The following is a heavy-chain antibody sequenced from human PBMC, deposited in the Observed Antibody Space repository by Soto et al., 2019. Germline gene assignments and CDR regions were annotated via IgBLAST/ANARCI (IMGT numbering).Heavy chain of an antibody. CDR2: ISAGGVST. CDR1: GFTFTNYA. CDR3: AKMYRGYSGYIQS. J-gene: IGHJ5*02. Sequence: GSLRLSCATSGFTFTNYAMTWVRQGPGKGLEWVSSISAGGVSTYFADSVKGRFTISRDNSKNTLFLHMNSLRAEDTAVYYCAKMYRGYSGYIQSWGQGTLVTVSS. V-gene: IGHV3-23*01. D-gene: IGHD5-12*01.